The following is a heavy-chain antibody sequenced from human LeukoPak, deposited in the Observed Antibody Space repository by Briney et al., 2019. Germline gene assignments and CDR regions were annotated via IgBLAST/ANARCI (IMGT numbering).Heavy chain of an antibody. J-gene: IGHJ4*02. CDR3: AKPSSAATPGY. CDR2: ISASGGST. V-gene: IGHV3-23*01. Sequence: GGSLRLSCAASGFTFSNYAMSWVRQAPGKGLEWVSGISASGGSTYYADAVKGRFTISKDNSKGTLFLQMNSLRADDTAVYYCAKPSSAATPGYWGQGTLVTVSS. D-gene: IGHD2-15*01. CDR1: GFTFSNYA.